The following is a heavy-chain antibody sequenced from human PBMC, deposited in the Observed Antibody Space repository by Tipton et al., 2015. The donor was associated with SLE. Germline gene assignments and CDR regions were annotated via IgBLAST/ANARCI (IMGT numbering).Heavy chain of an antibody. Sequence: PLVQSGPEVKKPGASVKVSCKASGYTLTGWYIHWLRQAPGQGLEWMGIINPSGGGTTYAQKFQDRVTLTTDTSTGTVYMELRSLRSDDTAVYYCTRDPVYTASDLAAFDYWGQGTQVTVSS. V-gene: IGHV1-46*01. CDR3: TRDPVYTASDLAAFDY. CDR2: INPSGGGT. J-gene: IGHJ4*02. D-gene: IGHD5-12*01. CDR1: GYTLTGWY.